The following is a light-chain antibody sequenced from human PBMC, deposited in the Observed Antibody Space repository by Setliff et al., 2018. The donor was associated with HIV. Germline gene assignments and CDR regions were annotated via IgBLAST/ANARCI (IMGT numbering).Light chain of an antibody. Sequence: QSALAQPASVAGSPGQSITISCTGTSSDIGNYNYVSWHQQHPGKAPKLMIYDVSNRPSGVSNRFSGSKSGNTASLTISGLQAEDEADYYCSSFTDSTLEYVFGTGTRSPS. CDR2: DVS. V-gene: IGLV2-14*03. CDR1: SSDIGNYNY. J-gene: IGLJ1*01. CDR3: SSFTDSTLEYV.